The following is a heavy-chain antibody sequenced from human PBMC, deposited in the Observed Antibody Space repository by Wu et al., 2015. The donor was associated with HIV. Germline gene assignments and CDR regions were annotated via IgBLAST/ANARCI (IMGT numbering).Heavy chain of an antibody. Sequence: EVKMVQSGAEVKKPGATVKISCTVSGYTFTDYYIHWVRQAPGKGLEWMGLVDPEDGEKIYAEKLQGRLTITADTSTDTADMELTRLTPEDTAIYYCATSLEVSGFDYWGQGSLVTVSS. J-gene: IGHJ4*02. CDR3: ATSLEVSGFDY. CDR1: GYTFTDYY. D-gene: IGHD3-16*01. CDR2: VDPEDGEK. V-gene: IGHV1-69-2*01.